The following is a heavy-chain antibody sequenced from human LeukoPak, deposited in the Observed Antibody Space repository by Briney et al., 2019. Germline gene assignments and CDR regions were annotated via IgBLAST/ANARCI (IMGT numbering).Heavy chain of an antibody. V-gene: IGHV1-69*04. CDR2: IIPILGIA. CDR1: GGTFSSYA. Sequence: SVKVSCKASGGTFSSYAISWVRQAPGQGLEWMGRIIPILGIANYAQKFQGRVTITADKSTSTAYMELSSLRSEDTAVYYCASYVDTAMVSWYFDYWGQGTLVTVSS. J-gene: IGHJ4*02. D-gene: IGHD5-18*01. CDR3: ASYVDTAMVSWYFDY.